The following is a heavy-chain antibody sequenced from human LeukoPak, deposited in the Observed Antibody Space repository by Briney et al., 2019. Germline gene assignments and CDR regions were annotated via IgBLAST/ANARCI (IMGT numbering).Heavy chain of an antibody. J-gene: IGHJ4*02. V-gene: IGHV4-34*01. Sequence: SETLSLTCAVYGGSFSGYYWSWIRQPPGKGLEWIGEINHSGSTNYNPSLKSRVTISVDTSKNQFSLKLSSVTAADTAVYYCARAREGDIDYWGQGTLVTVSS. CDR1: GGSFSGYY. CDR2: INHSGST. CDR3: ARAREGDIDY.